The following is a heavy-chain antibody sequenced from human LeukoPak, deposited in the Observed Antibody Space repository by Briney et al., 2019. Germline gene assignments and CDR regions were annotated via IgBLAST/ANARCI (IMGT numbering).Heavy chain of an antibody. CDR3: ARWSTAFDI. Sequence: NPSETLSLTCTVSGGSISSSSYYWGWIRQPPGKGLEWIGSIYYSGSTYYNPSLKSRVTISVDTSKNQFSLKLSSVTAADTAVYYCARWSTAFDIWGQGTMVTVSS. CDR2: IYYSGST. J-gene: IGHJ3*02. V-gene: IGHV4-39*07. CDR1: GGSISSSSYY.